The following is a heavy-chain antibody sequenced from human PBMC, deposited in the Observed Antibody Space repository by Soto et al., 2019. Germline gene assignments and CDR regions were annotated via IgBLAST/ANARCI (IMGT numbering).Heavy chain of an antibody. D-gene: IGHD1-26*01. CDR2: IYYSGST. J-gene: IGHJ4*02. Sequence: SETLSLTCTVSGDSISSYYWSWIRQPPGKGLEWIGYIYYSGSTYYNPSLKSRVTISVDTSKNQFSLKLSSVTAADTDVYYCARLYRSYTPPFDSWGQGTLVTVSS. CDR3: ARLYRSYTPPFDS. V-gene: IGHV4-59*08. CDR1: GDSISSYY.